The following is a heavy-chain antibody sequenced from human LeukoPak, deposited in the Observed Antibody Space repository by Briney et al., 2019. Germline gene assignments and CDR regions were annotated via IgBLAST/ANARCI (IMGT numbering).Heavy chain of an antibody. D-gene: IGHD6-13*01. J-gene: IGHJ4*02. CDR2: ISGSGDNT. V-gene: IGHV3-23*01. Sequence: GGSLRLSCAASEFTFSSYAMSWVRQAPGKGLEWVSIISGSGDNTYYADSVKGRFTISRDNSKNTLYLQMNSLRAEDTAVYYCARDRGGSRSDCWGQGTLVTVSS. CDR3: ARDRGGSRSDC. CDR1: EFTFSSYA.